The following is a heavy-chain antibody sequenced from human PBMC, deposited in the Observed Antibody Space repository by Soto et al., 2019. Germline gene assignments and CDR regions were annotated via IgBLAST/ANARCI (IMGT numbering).Heavy chain of an antibody. Sequence: SSGTLSPTRAVFGGAFSGFYSGWGRPPPGKGLEWIGEINHSGSTNYNPSLKSRVTISVDTSKNQFSLKLSSVTAADTAVYYCVLGGSSSWYRRNWFDPWGQGTLVTVSS. V-gene: IGHV4-34*01. CDR2: INHSGST. D-gene: IGHD6-13*01. J-gene: IGHJ5*02. CDR3: VLGGSSSWYRRNWFDP. CDR1: GGAFSGFY.